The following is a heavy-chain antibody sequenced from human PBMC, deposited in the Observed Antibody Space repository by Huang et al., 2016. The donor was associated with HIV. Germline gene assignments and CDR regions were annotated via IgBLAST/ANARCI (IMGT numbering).Heavy chain of an antibody. CDR3: ARGPVGQQLGAPTEYIHH. D-gene: IGHD6-13*01. J-gene: IGHJ1*01. CDR2: FKPVFGTI. CDR1: GGTFSSYG. V-gene: IGHV1-69*01. Sequence: VQLLPSGAEVTKPGYSVKVSCTAYGGTFSSYGFSVVRQSPGQGLEWMVEFKPVFGTIHYAQKSRDRVTSSADESTSTGDMELGRLRSEDTAVFYCARGPVGQQLGAPTEYIHHWGQGTLVTVSS.